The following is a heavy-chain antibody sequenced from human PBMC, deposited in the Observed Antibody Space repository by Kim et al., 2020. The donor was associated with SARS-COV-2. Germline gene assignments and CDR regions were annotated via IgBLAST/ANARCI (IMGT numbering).Heavy chain of an antibody. D-gene: IGHD6-19*01. CDR1: GYAFTDYY. V-gene: IGHV1-2*02. CDR2: INPNSGDT. Sequence: ASVKVSCKASGYAFTDYYLHWVRQAPGQGLEWMGWINPNSGDTNYAQKFQGRVTMIRDTSISTAYMELNRLRSDDTAVYYCARVSLSSRRFDPWGQGTQVIVSS. CDR3: ARVSLSSRRFDP. J-gene: IGHJ5*02.